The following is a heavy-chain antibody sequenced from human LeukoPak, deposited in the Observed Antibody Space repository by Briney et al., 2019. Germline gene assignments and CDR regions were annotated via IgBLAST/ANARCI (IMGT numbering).Heavy chain of an antibody. CDR1: GGSISSSSYY. J-gene: IGHJ4*02. CDR2: IYYSGST. D-gene: IGHD2-2*01. CDR3: AREGRRYCSSTSCYAATVDY. V-gene: IGHV4-39*02. Sequence: SETLSLTCTVSGGSISSSSYYWGWIRQPPGKGLEWIGSIYYSGSTYYNPSLKSRVTTSVDTSKNQFSLKLSSVTAADTAVYYCAREGRRYCSSTSCYAATVDYWGQGTLVTVSS.